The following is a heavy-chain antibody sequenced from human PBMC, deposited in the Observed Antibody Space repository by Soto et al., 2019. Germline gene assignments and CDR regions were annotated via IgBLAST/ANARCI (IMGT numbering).Heavy chain of an antibody. CDR3: ARHEVEWLLPDY. Sequence: SETLSLTCTVSGGSISSYYWSWIRQPPGKGLEWIGYIYYSGSTNYNPSLKSQVTISVDTSKNQFSLKLSSVTAADTAVYYCARHEVEWLLPDYWGQGTLVTVSS. J-gene: IGHJ4*02. CDR2: IYYSGST. V-gene: IGHV4-59*08. CDR1: GGSISSYY. D-gene: IGHD3-3*01.